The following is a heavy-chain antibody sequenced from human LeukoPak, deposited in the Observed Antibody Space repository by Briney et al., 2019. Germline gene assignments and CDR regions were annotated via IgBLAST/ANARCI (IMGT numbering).Heavy chain of an antibody. CDR3: AKDRRDTAMISYYFDY. Sequence: GGSLRLSCAASGFTFSSYAMSWVRQAPGKGLEWVSAISGSGGSTYYADSVKGRFTISRDNSKNTLYVQMNSLRAEDTAVYYCAKDRRDTAMISYYFDYWGQGTLVTVSS. V-gene: IGHV3-23*01. CDR1: GFTFSSYA. D-gene: IGHD5-18*01. J-gene: IGHJ4*02. CDR2: ISGSGGST.